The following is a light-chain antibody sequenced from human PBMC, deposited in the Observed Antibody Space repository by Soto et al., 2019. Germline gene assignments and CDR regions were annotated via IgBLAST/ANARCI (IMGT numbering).Light chain of an antibody. CDR2: DAS. CDR3: QQYYSYST. J-gene: IGKJ1*01. Sequence: DIQMTQSPSTLSASVGDRVTITCRASQSINNWVAWYQQTPGKAPNLLVYDASSSESGVPSRLSGSGSGTEFTLTITSLQPDDFATYYCQQYYSYSTFGQGTKVDI. CDR1: QSINNW. V-gene: IGKV1-5*01.